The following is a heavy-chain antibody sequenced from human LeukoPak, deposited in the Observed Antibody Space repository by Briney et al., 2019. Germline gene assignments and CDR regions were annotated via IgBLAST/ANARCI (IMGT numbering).Heavy chain of an antibody. CDR2: ISYDGSNK. CDR3: AREEFGY. D-gene: IGHD3-16*01. CDR1: GFTFSSYA. V-gene: IGHV3-30-3*01. Sequence: GRSLRLSCAASGFTFSSYAMHWVRQAPGKGLEWVAVISYDGSNKYYADSVKGRFTISRDNSKNTLYLQMNSLRAEDTAVYYCAREEFGYWGQGTLVTVSS. J-gene: IGHJ4*02.